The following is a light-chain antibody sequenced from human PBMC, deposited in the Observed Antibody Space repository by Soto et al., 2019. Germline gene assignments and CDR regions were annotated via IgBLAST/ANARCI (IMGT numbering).Light chain of an antibody. J-gene: IGKJ4*01. V-gene: IGKV1-27*01. CDR1: QGIAPY. Sequence: DVQMTQSPSSLSAFVGDRVTITCRASQGIAPYLAWFQQKPGKVPKLLIYATSTLQSGVPSRFSGRGSGTDFTLTISSLQPEDIGTYYCQKYNSAPLTFGGGNKVEIK. CDR2: ATS. CDR3: QKYNSAPLT.